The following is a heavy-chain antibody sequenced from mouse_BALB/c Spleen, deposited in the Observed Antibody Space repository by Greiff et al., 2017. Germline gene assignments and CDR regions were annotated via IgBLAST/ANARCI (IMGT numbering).Heavy chain of an antibody. V-gene: IGHV5-17*02. CDR3: ARGGDYSFDY. CDR2: ISSGSSTI. Sequence: EVKLQESGGGLVQPGGSRKLSCAASGFTFSSFGMHWVRQAPEKGLEWVAYISSGSSTIYYADTVKGRFTISRDNPKNTLFLQMTSLRSEDTAMYYCARGGDYSFDYWGQGTTLTVSS. D-gene: IGHD1-1*01. J-gene: IGHJ2*01. CDR1: GFTFSSFG.